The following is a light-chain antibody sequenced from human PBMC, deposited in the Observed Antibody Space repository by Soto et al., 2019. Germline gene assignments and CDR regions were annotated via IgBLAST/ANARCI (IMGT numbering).Light chain of an antibody. J-gene: IGKJ2*03. CDR1: QSIKSN. V-gene: IGKV3-15*01. CDR3: QQYNTMYS. Sequence: EIVMTQSPATLSVFPGDRATLSCRASQSIKSNLAWYQQKPGQTPRLLIYGASTRATDIPGRFSGSGSGTEFTLTISSLQSEDFAVYYCQQYNTMYSFGQGTKLEIK. CDR2: GAS.